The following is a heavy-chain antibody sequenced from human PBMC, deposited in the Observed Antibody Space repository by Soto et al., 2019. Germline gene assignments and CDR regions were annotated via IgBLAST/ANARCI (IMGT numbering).Heavy chain of an antibody. V-gene: IGHV3-21*01. CDR1: GFTCSSYS. Sequence: GSLRLSCAASGFTCSSYSMNWVRQAPGKGLEWVSSISSSSSYIYYADSVKGRFTISRDNAKNSLYLQMNSLRAEDTAVYYCARETIVAGMDVWGQGTTVTVSS. CDR3: ARETIVAGMDV. CDR2: ISSSSSYI. D-gene: IGHD5-12*01. J-gene: IGHJ6*02.